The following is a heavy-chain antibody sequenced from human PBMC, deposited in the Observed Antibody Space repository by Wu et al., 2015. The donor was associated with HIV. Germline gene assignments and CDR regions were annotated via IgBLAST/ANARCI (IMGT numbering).Heavy chain of an antibody. CDR2: MNPNSDEV. J-gene: IGHJ5*01. CDR1: GYTFMNYD. V-gene: IGHV1-8*01. Sequence: QVNLVQSGAEVKKPGASVRVSCKASGYTFMNYDIIWVRQAAGQGLEWMGWMNPNSDEVGFAQKFQGRVTMTGNTSISTVYMELRSLRSDDTAVYYCARDPYCGGDCYSSNWFDPWAEEPSSTVSS. CDR3: ARDPYCGGDCYSSNWFDP. D-gene: IGHD2-21*01.